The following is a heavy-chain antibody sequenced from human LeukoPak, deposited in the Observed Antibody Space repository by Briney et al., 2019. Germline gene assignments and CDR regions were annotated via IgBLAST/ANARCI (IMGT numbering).Heavy chain of an antibody. Sequence: SGPVLVKPTETLTLTCTVSGFSLSNARMGVSWIRQPPGKALEWLAHIFSNDEKSYSTSLKSRLTISKDTSKSQVVLTMTNMDPVDTATYYCARIYYYDSGSYYKRDWFDPWGQGTLVTVSS. V-gene: IGHV2-26*01. J-gene: IGHJ5*02. CDR2: IFSNDEK. CDR1: GFSLSNARMG. D-gene: IGHD3-10*01. CDR3: ARIYYYDSGSYYKRDWFDP.